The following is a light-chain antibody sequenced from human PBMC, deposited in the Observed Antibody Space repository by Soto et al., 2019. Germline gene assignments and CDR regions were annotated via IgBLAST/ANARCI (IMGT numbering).Light chain of an antibody. CDR1: QSIGRF. J-gene: IGKJ4*01. CDR3: QQSFTTPLT. V-gene: IGKV1-39*01. CDR2: VAS. Sequence: DIPMTQSPSSLSASVGDRVTITYRASQSIGRFLNWHQQRPGKAPNVLINVASTLRSGVPSRFSGSGSGTDFNLTINSLQPEDFATYFCQQSFTTPLTLGGGTKVDI.